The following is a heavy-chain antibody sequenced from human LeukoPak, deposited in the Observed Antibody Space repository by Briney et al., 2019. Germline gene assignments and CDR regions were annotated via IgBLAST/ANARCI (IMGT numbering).Heavy chain of an antibody. V-gene: IGHV3-23*01. CDR1: GFTFSSSA. Sequence: GGSLRLSCAASGFTFSSSAMSWVRLAPGKGLEWVSGISGSDGSTYYADSVKGRFAISRDNAKKSLYLHMNSLRAEDTAIYYCARNPYLDSWGQGTLVTVSS. CDR3: ARNPYLDS. CDR2: ISGSDGST. J-gene: IGHJ4*02.